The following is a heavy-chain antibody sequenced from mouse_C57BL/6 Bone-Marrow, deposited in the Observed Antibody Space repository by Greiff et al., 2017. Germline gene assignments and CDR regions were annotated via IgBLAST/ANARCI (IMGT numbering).Heavy chain of an antibody. V-gene: IGHV5-12*01. CDR1: GFTFSDYY. CDR2: ISNGGGST. J-gene: IGHJ4*01. Sequence: KLVESGGGLVQPGGSLKLSCAASGFTFSDYYMYWVRQTPEKRLEWVAYISNGGGSTYYPDTVKGRFTISRDNAKNTLYLQKSRLKSEDTAMYYCARHNGYYGNAMDYWGQGTSVTVSS. CDR3: ARHNGYYGNAMDY. D-gene: IGHD2-3*01.